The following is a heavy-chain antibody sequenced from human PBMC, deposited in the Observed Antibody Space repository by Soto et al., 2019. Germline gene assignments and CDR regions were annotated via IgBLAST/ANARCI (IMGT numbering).Heavy chain of an antibody. CDR1: GFTFSSYS. D-gene: IGHD5-18*01. CDR3: ARDPIQLWLIDY. V-gene: IGHV3-21*01. Sequence: PGGSLRLSCAASGFTFSSYSMNWVRQAPGKGLEWVSSISSSSSYIYYADSVKGRFTISRDNAKNSLYLQMNSLRAEDTAVYYCARDPIQLWLIDYWGQGTLVTVSS. CDR2: ISSSSSYI. J-gene: IGHJ4*02.